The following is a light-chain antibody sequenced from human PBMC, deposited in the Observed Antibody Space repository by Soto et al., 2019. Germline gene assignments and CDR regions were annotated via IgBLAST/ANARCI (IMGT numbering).Light chain of an antibody. J-gene: IGKJ1*01. CDR1: QGIKNC. CDR2: GAS. Sequence: IQMTQSPSSVSASVGDRVTITCRASQGIKNCLAWYQQTPGTAPRLLIYGASILQSGVPSRFSGGGSGTDFTLTISSLQPEDSATYFCQQANTFPTTFGQGTKVEIK. CDR3: QQANTFPTT. V-gene: IGKV1-12*01.